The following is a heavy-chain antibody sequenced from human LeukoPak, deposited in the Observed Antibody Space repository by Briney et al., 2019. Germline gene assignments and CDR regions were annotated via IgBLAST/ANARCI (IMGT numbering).Heavy chain of an antibody. CDR1: GGSFSGYY. CDR2: ISYSGST. Sequence: SETLSLTCAVYGGSFSGYYWSWIRQPPGKGLEWIGYISYSGSTNSHPSLKSRVTISVDMSKPQFYLELSSVTAADTAVYYCARGTLYSGWSYYFDYWGQGSQVTVSS. J-gene: IGHJ4*02. CDR3: ARGTLYSGWSYYFDY. V-gene: IGHV4-59*01. D-gene: IGHD6-19*01.